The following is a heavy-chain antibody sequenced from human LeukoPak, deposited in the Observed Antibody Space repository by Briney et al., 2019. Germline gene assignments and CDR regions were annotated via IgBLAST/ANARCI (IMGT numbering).Heavy chain of an antibody. D-gene: IGHD5-24*01. CDR1: GGSISSSSYY. J-gene: IGHJ3*02. Sequence: SETLSLTCTVSGGSISSSSYYWGWIRQPPGKGLEWIGSIYYSGSTYYNPSLKSRVTISVDTSKNQFSLKLSSVTAADTAVYYCARPFSDRRDGYIYAFDIWGQGTMVTVSS. CDR2: IYYSGST. CDR3: ARPFSDRRDGYIYAFDI. V-gene: IGHV4-39*01.